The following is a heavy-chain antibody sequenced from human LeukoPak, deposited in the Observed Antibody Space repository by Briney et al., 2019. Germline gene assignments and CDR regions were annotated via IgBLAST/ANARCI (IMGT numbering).Heavy chain of an antibody. J-gene: IGHJ4*02. D-gene: IGHD4-17*01. Sequence: GGSLRLSCTASGFTFDDYGMSWVRQAPGKGLEWVSGINWNGGSTGYADSVKGRFTISRDNAKNSLYLQMNSLRAEDTALYHCARDGLYGDYVFDYWGQGTLVTVSS. CDR3: ARDGLYGDYVFDY. CDR2: INWNGGST. V-gene: IGHV3-20*01. CDR1: GFTFDDYG.